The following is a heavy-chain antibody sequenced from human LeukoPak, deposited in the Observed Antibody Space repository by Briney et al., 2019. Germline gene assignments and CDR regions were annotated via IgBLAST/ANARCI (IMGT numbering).Heavy chain of an antibody. CDR1: DDSISSYY. V-gene: IGHV4-59*01. D-gene: IGHD6-19*01. CDR2: IYYSGSA. Sequence: SEALSLTCTVSDDSISSYYWSWIRQPPGKRLEWIGYIYYSGSANYNPSLKSRVTLSVDASKNQLSPNVSSVTAADTALYCLARANKAVAGFFDYWGQGTLVTVSS. J-gene: IGHJ4*02. CDR3: ARANKAVAGFFDY.